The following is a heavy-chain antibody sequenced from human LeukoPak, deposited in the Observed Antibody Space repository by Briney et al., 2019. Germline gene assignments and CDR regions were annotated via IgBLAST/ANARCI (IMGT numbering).Heavy chain of an antibody. V-gene: IGHV4-59*08. CDR1: GGSISSYY. D-gene: IGHD4/OR15-4a*01. Sequence: PSETLSLTCTVSGGSISSYYWSWIRQPPGKGLEWIGYIYYSGSTNYNPSLKSRVTISVDTSKNQFSLKLSSVTAADTAVYYCARTPGRAWFDPWGQGTLVPVSS. CDR2: IYYSGST. J-gene: IGHJ5*02. CDR3: ARTPGRAWFDP.